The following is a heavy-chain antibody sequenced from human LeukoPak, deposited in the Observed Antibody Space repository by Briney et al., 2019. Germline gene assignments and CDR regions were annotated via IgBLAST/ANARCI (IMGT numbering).Heavy chain of an antibody. V-gene: IGHV1-2*02. D-gene: IGHD4-11*01. CDR1: GYTFTGYW. CDR3: ARAPGYLQSDY. Sequence: ASVKVSCKASGYTFTGYWIHWVRQAPGQGLEWMGFMHPNSCVTGYAQRFQGRVTMTRDTSISPAYMDLSSLRSDDTAVYYCARAPGYLQSDYWGQGTLVTVPS. J-gene: IGHJ4*02. CDR2: MHPNSCVT.